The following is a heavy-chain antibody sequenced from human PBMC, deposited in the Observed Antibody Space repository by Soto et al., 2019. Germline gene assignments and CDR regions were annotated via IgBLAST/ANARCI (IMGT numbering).Heavy chain of an antibody. V-gene: IGHV4-39*01. CDR1: GGSISSSSYY. J-gene: IGHJ5*02. CDR3: ARHTWTVTMFYNWFDP. CDR2: IYYSGST. Sequence: PSETLSLTCTVSGGSISSSSYYWGWIRQPPGKGLEWIGSIYYSGSTYYNPSLKSRVTISVDTSKNQFSLKLSSVTAADTAVYYCARHTWTVTMFYNWFDPWGQGTLVTVSS. D-gene: IGHD3-10*02.